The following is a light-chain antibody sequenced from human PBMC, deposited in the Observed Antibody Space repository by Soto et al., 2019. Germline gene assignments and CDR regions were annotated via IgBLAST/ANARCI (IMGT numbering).Light chain of an antibody. V-gene: IGKV3-20*01. J-gene: IGKJ5*01. Sequence: EIVLTQSPGTLSLSPGERAPVFCRASQSVSSSYLAWYQQKPGQAPRILIYGASSRATGIPDRFSGSGSGTDFTLTISRLEPEDLAVYYCQQYGSSPITLGQGTRLEI. CDR2: GAS. CDR1: QSVSSSY. CDR3: QQYGSSPIT.